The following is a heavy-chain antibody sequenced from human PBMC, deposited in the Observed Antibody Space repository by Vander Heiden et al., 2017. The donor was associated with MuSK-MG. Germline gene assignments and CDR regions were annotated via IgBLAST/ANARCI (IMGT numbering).Heavy chain of an antibody. CDR2: ISGSGGST. D-gene: IGHD6-6*01. J-gene: IGHJ3*02. Sequence: EVQLLESGGGLVQPGGSLRLSCAASGFTFSSYAMSWVRQAPGKGLEWVSAISGSGGSTYYADSVKGRFTISRDNSKNTLYLQMNSLRAEDTAVYYCAKDLVMADSRGIHAFDIWGQGTMVTVSS. CDR1: GFTFSSYA. V-gene: IGHV3-23*01. CDR3: AKDLVMADSRGIHAFDI.